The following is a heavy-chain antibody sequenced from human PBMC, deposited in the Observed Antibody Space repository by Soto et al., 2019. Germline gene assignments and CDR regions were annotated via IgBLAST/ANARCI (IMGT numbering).Heavy chain of an antibody. J-gene: IGHJ6*02. V-gene: IGHV4-4*02. Sequence: LALTCAVSCGSISSINWRSWVRQPPGKGLEWIGEIYHSGSTNYNPSLKSRVTISVDKSKNQFSLKLSSVTAADTAVYYCARVGCSSTSCYSDYYYGMDVWGQGTTVTVSS. CDR1: CGSISSINW. D-gene: IGHD2-2*02. CDR3: ARVGCSSTSCYSDYYYGMDV. CDR2: IYHSGST.